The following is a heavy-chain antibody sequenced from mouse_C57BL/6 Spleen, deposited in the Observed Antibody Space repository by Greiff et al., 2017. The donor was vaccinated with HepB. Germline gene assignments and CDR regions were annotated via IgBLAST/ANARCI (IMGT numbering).Heavy chain of an antibody. D-gene: IGHD1-1*01. Sequence: VQLQQSGPELVKPGASVKISCKASGYAFSSSWMNWVKQRPGKGLEWIGRIYPGDGDTNYNGKFKGKATLTADKSSSTAYMQLSSLTSEDSAVYFCARSPYYGSSYWFAYWGQGTLVTVSA. CDR1: GYAFSSSW. CDR3: ARSPYYGSSYWFAY. V-gene: IGHV1-82*01. CDR2: IYPGDGDT. J-gene: IGHJ3*01.